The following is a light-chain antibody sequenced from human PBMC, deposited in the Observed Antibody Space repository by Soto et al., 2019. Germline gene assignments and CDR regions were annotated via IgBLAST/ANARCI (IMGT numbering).Light chain of an antibody. J-gene: IGKJ5*01. CDR1: QSVSSSY. Sequence: EIVLTQSPGTLSLSPGERATLSCRASQSVSSSYLAWYQQKPGQAPRLLIYGASSRATGIPDRFSGSGSGTDFTLTISRLEPEDFAVYYCQQYGSSPPITFGHGTRRRL. V-gene: IGKV3-20*01. CDR3: QQYGSSPPIT. CDR2: GAS.